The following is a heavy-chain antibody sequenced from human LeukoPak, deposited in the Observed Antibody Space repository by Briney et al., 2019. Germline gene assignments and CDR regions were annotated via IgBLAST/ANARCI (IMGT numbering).Heavy chain of an antibody. Sequence: GGSLRLSCAASGFTFSNYAMNWARQAPGKGLEWVGRIRSNSDGGTIDYAAPVKGRFTLSRDDSKTTLYLQMNSLQTEDTAVYYCATDFYDSTWGQGTLVTVSS. CDR2: IRSNSDGGTI. CDR3: ATDFYDST. J-gene: IGHJ5*02. CDR1: GFTFSNYA. D-gene: IGHD3-22*01. V-gene: IGHV3-15*07.